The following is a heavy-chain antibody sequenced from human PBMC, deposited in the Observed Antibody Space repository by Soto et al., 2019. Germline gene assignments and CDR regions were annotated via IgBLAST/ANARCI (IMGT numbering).Heavy chain of an antibody. D-gene: IGHD3-16*01. V-gene: IGHV3-74*01. J-gene: IGHJ6*02. CDR1: GFTFSSYW. CDR3: ARSRGSGGVEYNMDV. Sequence: EVQLVESGGGLVQPGGSLRLSCAASGFTFSSYWMHWVRHGPGEGMVWVSRIMSDGSGTTYADSVKGRFTISRENAQNTLYLQMNSPRAEDAAVYHCARSRGSGGVEYNMDVWGPGTTVTVSS. CDR2: IMSDGSGT.